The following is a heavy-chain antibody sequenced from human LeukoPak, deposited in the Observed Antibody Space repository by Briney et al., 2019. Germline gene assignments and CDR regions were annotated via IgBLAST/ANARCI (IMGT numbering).Heavy chain of an antibody. J-gene: IGHJ3*02. D-gene: IGHD3-3*01. CDR2: INPSGGST. CDR3: ARVRGWYYDFWSGYRDAFDI. V-gene: IGHV1-46*01. CDR1: GYTFTSYY. Sequence: ASVKVSCKASGYTFTSYYMHWVRQAPGQGLEWMGIINPSGGSTSYAQKFQGRVTMTRDMSTSTVYMELSSLRSEDTAVYYCARVRGWYYDFWSGYRDAFDIWGKGTTVTVSS.